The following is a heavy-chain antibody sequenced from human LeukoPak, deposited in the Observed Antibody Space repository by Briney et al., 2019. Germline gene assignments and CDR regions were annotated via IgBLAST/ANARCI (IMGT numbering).Heavy chain of an antibody. CDR3: SRGGEAAGTQTNFDN. Sequence: ASVKVSCKASGYIFTSYGISWVRQAPGQGLEWMGWISAYNGNTNYAQKLQGRVTMTTDTSTSTAYMELRSLRSDDSAVYYCSRGGEAAGTQTNFDNWGQGTLVIVSS. CDR1: GYIFTSYG. CDR2: ISAYNGNT. V-gene: IGHV1-18*01. D-gene: IGHD6-13*01. J-gene: IGHJ4*02.